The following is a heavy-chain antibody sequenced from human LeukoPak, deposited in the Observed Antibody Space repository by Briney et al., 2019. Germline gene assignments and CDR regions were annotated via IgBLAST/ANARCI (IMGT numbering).Heavy chain of an antibody. CDR1: GGSISSNSYY. V-gene: IGHV4-39*01. CDR2: IYYRGGT. J-gene: IGHJ3*01. CDR3: ARLRPGVVVVAAPVAFDF. Sequence: PSETLSLTCTVSGGSISSNSYYWGWIRQPPGKGLEWIASIYYRGGTYYKPSLKSRVTISEDTAKNQFSLKLNSVTAADTAVFYCARLRPGVVVVAAPVAFDFWGQGTLVTVSS. D-gene: IGHD2-15*01.